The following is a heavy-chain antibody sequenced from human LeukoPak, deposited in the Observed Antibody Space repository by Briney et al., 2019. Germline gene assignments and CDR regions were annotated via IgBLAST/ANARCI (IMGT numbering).Heavy chain of an antibody. V-gene: IGHV3-23*01. CDR1: GFTFSSYA. CDR3: AKDLYGYVSNWFDP. J-gene: IGHJ5*02. Sequence: QPGGSLRLSCAASGFTFSSYAMSWVRQAPGKGLEWVSAISGSGGSTYYADSVKGRFTISRDNSKNTLYLQMNSLRAEDTAVYYCAKDLYGYVSNWFDPWGQRTLVTVSP. D-gene: IGHD5-12*01. CDR2: ISGSGGST.